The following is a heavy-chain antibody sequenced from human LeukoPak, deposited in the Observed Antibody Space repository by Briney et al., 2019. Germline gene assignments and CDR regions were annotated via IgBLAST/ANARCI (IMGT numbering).Heavy chain of an antibody. D-gene: IGHD6-6*01. Sequence: SETLSLTCAVYGGSFSGYYWSWIRQPPGKGLEWIGEINHSGSTNYNPSLKSRVTISVDTSKNQFSLKLSSVTAADTAVYYCARVPAIAARPIDYWGQGTLLSVSS. CDR1: GGSFSGYY. J-gene: IGHJ4*02. CDR2: INHSGST. CDR3: ARVPAIAARPIDY. V-gene: IGHV4-34*01.